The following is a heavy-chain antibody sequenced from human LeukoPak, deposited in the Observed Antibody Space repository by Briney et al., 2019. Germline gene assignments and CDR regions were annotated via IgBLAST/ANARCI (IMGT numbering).Heavy chain of an antibody. CDR3: ARGVRAFLDI. V-gene: IGHV1-18*01. D-gene: IGHD3-10*01. Sequence: GASVKVSCKASGYPFTNYDITWVRQAPGQGLEWMGRISAYYGNTNYTQKLQGRVTLTTDTSTSTAYMELKSLRSDDTAVYYCARGVRAFLDIWAKGKRAPVSS. CDR2: ISAYYGNT. CDR1: GYPFTNYD. J-gene: IGHJ3*02.